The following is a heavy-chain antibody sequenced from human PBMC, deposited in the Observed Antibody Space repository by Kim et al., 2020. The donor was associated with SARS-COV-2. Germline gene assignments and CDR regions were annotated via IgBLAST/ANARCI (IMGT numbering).Heavy chain of an antibody. D-gene: IGHD3-10*01. CDR1: GGSFSGYY. V-gene: IGHV4-34*01. CDR3: ARSITMVRGGYNWFDP. Sequence: SETLSLTCAVYGGSFSGYYWSWIRQPPGKGLEWIGEINHSGSTNYNPSLKSRVTISVDTSKNQFSLKLSSVTAADTAVYYCARSITMVRGGYNWFDPWGQGTLVTVSS. J-gene: IGHJ5*02. CDR2: INHSGST.